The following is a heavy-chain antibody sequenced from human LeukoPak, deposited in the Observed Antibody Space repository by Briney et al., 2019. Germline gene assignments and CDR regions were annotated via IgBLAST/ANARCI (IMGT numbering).Heavy chain of an antibody. Sequence: GGSLRLSCAASGFTFSSYEMNWVRQAPGKGLEWVSYISSSGNTIYYADSVKGRFTISRDIAKNSLYLQMNSLRAEDTAVYYCAKAGAGYSYGYYGYWGQGTLVTVSS. CDR1: GFTFSSYE. CDR2: ISSSGNTI. D-gene: IGHD5-18*01. J-gene: IGHJ4*02. V-gene: IGHV3-48*03. CDR3: AKAGAGYSYGYYGY.